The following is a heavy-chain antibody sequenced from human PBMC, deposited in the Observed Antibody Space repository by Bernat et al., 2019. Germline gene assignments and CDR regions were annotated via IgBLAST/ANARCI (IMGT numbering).Heavy chain of an antibody. D-gene: IGHD2-2*01. CDR1: GGSISSGGYY. J-gene: IGHJ6*03. V-gene: IGHV4-31*03. CDR3: AREVRDDCSSTSCYYMDV. CDR2: IYYSGST. Sequence: QVQLQESGPGLVKPSQTLSHTCTVSGGSISSGGYYWSWIRQHPGKGLEWIGYIYYSGSTYYNPSLKSRVTISVDTSKNQFSLKLSSVTAADTAVYYCAREVRDDCSSTSCYYMDVWGKGTTVTVSS.